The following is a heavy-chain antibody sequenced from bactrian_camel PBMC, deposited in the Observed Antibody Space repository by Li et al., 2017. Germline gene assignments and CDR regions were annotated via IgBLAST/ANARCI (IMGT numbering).Heavy chain of an antibody. CDR2: IDSFLDA. CDR3: ATITPNLVLKDFGY. Sequence: HVQLVESGGGSVQAGGSLRLSCTASGINLGRRYCLGWFRQPPEKEREGVAAIDSFLDADYTDFAKGRLTISRDNGKNMIVLQMNDLKPEDTALYYCATITPNLVLKDFGYWGQGTQVTVS. J-gene: IGHJ6*01. CDR1: GINLGRRYC. V-gene: IGHV3S55*01. D-gene: IGHD6*01.